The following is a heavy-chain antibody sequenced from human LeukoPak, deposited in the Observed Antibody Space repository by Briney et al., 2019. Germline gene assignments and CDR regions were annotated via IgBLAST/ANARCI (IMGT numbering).Heavy chain of an antibody. CDR1: GGSFSGYY. D-gene: IGHD2-21*02. V-gene: IGHV4-34*01. Sequence: SETLSLTCAVYGGSFSGYYWSWIRQPPGKGLEWIGEINHSGSTNYNPSLRSRVTISVDTSKNQFSLKLSSVTAADTAVYYCARGLPIVVVTSNWFDPWGQGTLVTVSS. J-gene: IGHJ5*02. CDR2: INHSGST. CDR3: ARGLPIVVVTSNWFDP.